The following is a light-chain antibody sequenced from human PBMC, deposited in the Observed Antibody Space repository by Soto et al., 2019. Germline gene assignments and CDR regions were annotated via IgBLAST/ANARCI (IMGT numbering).Light chain of an antibody. J-gene: IGKJ4*01. Sequence: VLTQSPATLSLSPGERATLSCRASQSVSSYLAWYQQKPGQAPRLLIYDTSNRATGIPARFSGSGSGTDFTLTISSLEPEDFAIYYCQQRTNWPFTFGGGTKVEIK. V-gene: IGKV3-11*01. CDR1: QSVSSY. CDR2: DTS. CDR3: QQRTNWPFT.